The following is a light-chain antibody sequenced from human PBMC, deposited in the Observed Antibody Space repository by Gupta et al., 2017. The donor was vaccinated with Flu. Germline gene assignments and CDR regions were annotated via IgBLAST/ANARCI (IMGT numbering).Light chain of an antibody. CDR2: EVN. Sequence: QSALSQPASVSGSPGQTITISCTGTDSDVGRYNLVSWYQKYPGKAPKLLIHEVNKRPSGVSNRFSGSKSGNTAALTIADLQAGDEGDYYCCSYAVSRDRQLFGGGTKLTVL. V-gene: IGLV2-23*02. CDR1: DSDVGRYNL. J-gene: IGLJ2*01. CDR3: CSYAVSRDRQL.